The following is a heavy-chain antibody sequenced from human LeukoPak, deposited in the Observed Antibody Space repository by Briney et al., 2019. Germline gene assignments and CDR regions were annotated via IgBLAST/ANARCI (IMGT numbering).Heavy chain of an antibody. Sequence: GGSLRLSCAASGFTFRNYVIHWVRQTPGKGLEWVANIKHDGSEKYYVDSMKGRFTISRDNAKNSLYLQMNSLRAEDTAVYYCAREKFDYWGQGTLVTVSS. CDR1: GFTFRNYV. CDR2: IKHDGSEK. CDR3: AREKFDY. V-gene: IGHV3-7*03. J-gene: IGHJ4*02.